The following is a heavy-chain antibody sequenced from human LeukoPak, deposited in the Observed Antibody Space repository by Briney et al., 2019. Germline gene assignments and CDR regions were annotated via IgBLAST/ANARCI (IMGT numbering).Heavy chain of an antibody. CDR2: IGSRSSSI. D-gene: IGHD6-25*01. CDR1: GFTFSTYS. Sequence: GGSLRLSCSVSGFTFSTYSMNWVRQAPGKGLEWVSSIGSRSSSIYYADSVKGRFTISRENAKNSLFLQMNSLRAEDTAVYYCAREDSGQRFDYWGQGTLVTVSS. J-gene: IGHJ4*02. V-gene: IGHV3-21*01. CDR3: AREDSGQRFDY.